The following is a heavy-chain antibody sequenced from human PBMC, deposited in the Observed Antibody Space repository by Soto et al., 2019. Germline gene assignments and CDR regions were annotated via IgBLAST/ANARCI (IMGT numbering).Heavy chain of an antibody. CDR2: IIPIFGIA. J-gene: IGHJ6*02. D-gene: IGHD2-2*01. Sequence: QVQLVQSGAEVKKPGSSVKVSCKASGGTFSRYSITWVRQAPGHGLEWIGRIIPIFGIASYAQKFQGRVTITADEATSTADTELSSLSSDDTAVYYCAREDRDRETGLVPAAIDGMDVWGQGTTVTVSS. CDR1: GGTFSRYS. V-gene: IGHV1-69*08. CDR3: AREDRDRETGLVPAAIDGMDV.